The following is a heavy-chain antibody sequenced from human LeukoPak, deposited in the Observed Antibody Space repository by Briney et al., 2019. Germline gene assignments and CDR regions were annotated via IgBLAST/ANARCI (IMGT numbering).Heavy chain of an antibody. V-gene: IGHV1-69*13. CDR2: IIPIFGTA. Sequence: SVKVSCKASGGTFSSYAISWVRQAPGQGLEWMGGIIPIFGTANYAQKFQGRVTITADESTGTAYMELSSLRSEDTAVYYCARGRVGGASNPYYFDYWGQGTLVTVSS. CDR3: ARGRVGGASNPYYFDY. J-gene: IGHJ4*02. D-gene: IGHD3-16*01. CDR1: GGTFSSYA.